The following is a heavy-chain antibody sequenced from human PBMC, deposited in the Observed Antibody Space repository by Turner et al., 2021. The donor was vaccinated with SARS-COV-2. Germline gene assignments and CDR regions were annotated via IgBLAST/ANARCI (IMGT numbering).Heavy chain of an antibody. CDR1: GYTFTCYY. CDR2: INPNSGGT. Sequence: QVQLVQSGAEAKKPGASVKVSCKASGYTFTCYYMHWVRQAPGQGVEWMGWINPNSGGTNYAQKFKGRVNMSRDTSNTPAYMELSRVRSDDTAVYYCARIPHLMVGIRFDPWGQGTLVTVSS. J-gene: IGHJ5*02. CDR3: ARIPHLMVGIRFDP. V-gene: IGHV1-2*02. D-gene: IGHD2-8*01.